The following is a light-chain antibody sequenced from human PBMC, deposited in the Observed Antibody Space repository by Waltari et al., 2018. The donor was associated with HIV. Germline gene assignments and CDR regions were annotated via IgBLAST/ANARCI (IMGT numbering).Light chain of an antibody. J-gene: IGKJ5*01. V-gene: IGKV1-33*01. CDR1: QDITNP. Sequence: DIRMTQSPSSLSASVGDRVTITCQASQDITNPLNWYQQKPGTAPKLLIYDASTLEVGVSSRFSGSGSGTTFRFTITNLQPEDVGTFYCQQYANVPPITFGQGTRVEIK. CDR3: QQYANVPPIT. CDR2: DAS.